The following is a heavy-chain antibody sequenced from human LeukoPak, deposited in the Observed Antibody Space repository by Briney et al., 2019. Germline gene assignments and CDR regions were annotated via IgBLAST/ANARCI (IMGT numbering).Heavy chain of an antibody. CDR2: GNARGST. CDR3: ARDRGPYCSSTSCYGAKWNYGMDV. J-gene: IGHJ6*04. V-gene: IGHV4-61*02. CDR1: GGSFSNVTLY. D-gene: IGHD2-2*01. Sequence: PSQTLSLTCSVSGGSFSNVTLYWSWIRQPAGKGLEWIGRGNARGSTDSNPSLRSRVTVSVDTSKNQFSLKLSSVTAADTAVYYCARDRGPYCSSTSCYGAKWNYGMDVWGKGTTVTVSS.